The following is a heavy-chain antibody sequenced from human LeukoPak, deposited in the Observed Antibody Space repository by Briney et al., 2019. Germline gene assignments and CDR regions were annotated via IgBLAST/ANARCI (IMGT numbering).Heavy chain of an antibody. CDR2: IASNGGSQ. J-gene: IGHJ4*02. V-gene: IGHV3-30*18. Sequence: GGSLRLSCAASGFAFTTYGLHWVRQAPGKGLEWVAAIASNGGSQYYADSVKGRFTISRDNSKNPLFLQMTSLRPDDTAVYYCAKRGHYSLNWYHYFDYWGQGTLVTVSS. CDR3: AKRGHYSLNWYHYFDY. D-gene: IGHD6-13*01. CDR1: GFAFTTYG.